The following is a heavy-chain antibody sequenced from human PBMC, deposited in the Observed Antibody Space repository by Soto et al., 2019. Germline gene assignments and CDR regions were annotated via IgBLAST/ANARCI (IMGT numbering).Heavy chain of an antibody. D-gene: IGHD2-8*01. CDR2: IVVGSGNT. Sequence: QMQLVQSGPEVKKPGTSVKVSCKASGFTFTSSAVQWVRQARGQRLEWIGWIVVGSGNTNDAQKFQERVTITRDMSTSTAYMELSSLRSEDTAVYYCAAVVYANRDYYYGMDVWGQGTTVTVSS. V-gene: IGHV1-58*01. J-gene: IGHJ6*02. CDR3: AAVVYANRDYYYGMDV. CDR1: GFTFTSSA.